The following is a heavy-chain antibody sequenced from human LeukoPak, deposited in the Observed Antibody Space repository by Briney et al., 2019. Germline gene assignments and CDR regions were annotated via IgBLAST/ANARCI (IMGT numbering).Heavy chain of an antibody. CDR1: GYTFTGYY. D-gene: IGHD2-2*01. CDR2: INPNSGGT. CDR3: ARADCSSTSCHRRYYYYYGMDV. J-gene: IGHJ6*02. V-gene: IGHV1-2*06. Sequence: ASVKVSCKASGYTFTGYYMHWVRQAPGQGLEWMGRINPNSGGTNYAQKFQGRVTMTRDTSISTAYMELSRLRSDDTAVYYCARADCSSTSCHRRYYYYYGMDVWGQGTTVTVSS.